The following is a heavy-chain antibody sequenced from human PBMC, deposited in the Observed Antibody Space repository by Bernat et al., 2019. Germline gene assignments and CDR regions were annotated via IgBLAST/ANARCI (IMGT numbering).Heavy chain of an antibody. J-gene: IGHJ4*02. CDR2: ISYDGSNK. D-gene: IGHD6-13*01. CDR3: AKDRPGQQLVGGFDY. Sequence: QVQLVESGGGVVQPGRSLRLSCAASGFTFSSYGMHWVRQAPGKGLEWVAVISYDGSNKYYADSVKGRFTISRDNSKNTLYLQMNSLRAEDTAVYYCAKDRPGQQLVGGFDYRGQGTLVTVSS. V-gene: IGHV3-30*18. CDR1: GFTFSSYG.